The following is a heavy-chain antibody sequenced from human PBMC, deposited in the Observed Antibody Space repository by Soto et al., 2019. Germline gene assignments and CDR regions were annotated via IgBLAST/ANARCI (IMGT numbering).Heavy chain of an antibody. CDR3: ARAAITMIVVTPDAFDI. Sequence: QVQLVESGGGVVQPGRSLRLSCAASGFTFSSYAMHWVRQAPGKGLEWVAVISYDGSNKYYADSVKGRFTISRDNSKNTLYLQMNSLRAEDTAVYYCARAAITMIVVTPDAFDIWGQGTMVTVSS. V-gene: IGHV3-30-3*01. CDR1: GFTFSSYA. D-gene: IGHD3-22*01. CDR2: ISYDGSNK. J-gene: IGHJ3*02.